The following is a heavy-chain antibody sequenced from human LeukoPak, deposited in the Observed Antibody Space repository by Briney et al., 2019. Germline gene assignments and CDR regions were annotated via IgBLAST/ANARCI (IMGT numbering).Heavy chain of an antibody. Sequence: RGSLRLSCAASGFTFNRYAMHWVRQAPGEGLEWVAVISFEGTNKYFADSVKGRSTMSRDNSKNTLYLQMNSLRPEDTAVYYCARDIDYASGSHRWYFDLWGRGTLVTVSS. CDR1: GFTFNRYA. V-gene: IGHV3-30-3*01. CDR2: ISFEGTNK. CDR3: ARDIDYASGSHRWYFDL. D-gene: IGHD3-10*01. J-gene: IGHJ2*01.